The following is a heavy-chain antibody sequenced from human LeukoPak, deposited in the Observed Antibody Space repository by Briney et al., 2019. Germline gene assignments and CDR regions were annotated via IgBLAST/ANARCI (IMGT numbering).Heavy chain of an antibody. CDR3: ARYLTGDAFDI. CDR2: IYYSGST. V-gene: IGHV4-59*08. Sequence: SETLSLTCTVSGGSISSYYWSWIRQPPGKGLEWIGYIYYSGSTNYNPSLKSRVTISADTSKNQFSLKLSSVTAADTAVYYCARYLTGDAFDIWGQGTMVTVSS. D-gene: IGHD3-9*01. J-gene: IGHJ3*02. CDR1: GGSISSYY.